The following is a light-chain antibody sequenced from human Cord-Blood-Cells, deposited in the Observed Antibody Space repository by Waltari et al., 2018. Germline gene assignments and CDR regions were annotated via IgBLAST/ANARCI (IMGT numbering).Light chain of an antibody. CDR2: DTS. Sequence: DIQMTQSPAPLSPSLVNIVTTPCQANQDISNSLNWYQQKPGKAPKLLIYDTSNLETGVPSRFSGSGAGKDFTFTISSRQPEEIATYYCQQYGNLPLPFDGGTKVGIK. J-gene: IGKJ4*01. CDR3: QQYGNLPLP. V-gene: IGKV1-33*01. CDR1: QDISNS.